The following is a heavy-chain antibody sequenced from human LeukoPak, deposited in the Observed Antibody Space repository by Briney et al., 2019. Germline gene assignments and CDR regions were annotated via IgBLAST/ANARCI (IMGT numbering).Heavy chain of an antibody. V-gene: IGHV3-33*08. CDR3: ARAAYDNSGYLTL. Sequence: PGGSLRLSCAASGFTFGSYGMHWVRQAPGKGLEWVAVIWYDGTNKYCADSVKGRFTISRDSPKNTLYLQMNSLRAEDTAVYYCARAAYDNSGYLTLWGQGTLVTVSS. J-gene: IGHJ4*02. CDR1: GFTFGSYG. CDR2: IWYDGTNK. D-gene: IGHD3-22*01.